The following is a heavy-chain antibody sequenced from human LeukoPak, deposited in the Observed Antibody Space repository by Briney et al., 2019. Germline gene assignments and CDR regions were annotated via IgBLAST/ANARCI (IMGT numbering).Heavy chain of an antibody. CDR2: IYSGGST. Sequence: GGSLRLSCAASGFTVSSNYMSWVRQAPGKGLEWVSVIYSGGSTYYADSVKGRFTISRDNSKNTLYLQMNSLRAEDTAVYYCARDRLNYYDSSGYYSCAFDIWGQGTMVTVSS. D-gene: IGHD3-22*01. CDR1: GFTVSSNY. V-gene: IGHV3-66*01. CDR3: ARDRLNYYDSSGYYSCAFDI. J-gene: IGHJ3*02.